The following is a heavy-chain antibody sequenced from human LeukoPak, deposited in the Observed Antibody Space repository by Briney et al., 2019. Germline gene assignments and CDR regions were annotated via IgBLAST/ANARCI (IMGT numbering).Heavy chain of an antibody. D-gene: IGHD2-15*01. V-gene: IGHV1-18*01. Sequence: ASVKVSCKASGYTFTSYGISWVRQAPGQGLEWMGWISAYNGNTNYAQKLQGRVTMTTDTSTSTAYMELRSLRSDDTAVYCCARGYCSGGSCSSLGLFDYWGQGTLVTVSS. CDR3: ARGYCSGGSCSSLGLFDY. CDR1: GYTFTSYG. J-gene: IGHJ4*02. CDR2: ISAYNGNT.